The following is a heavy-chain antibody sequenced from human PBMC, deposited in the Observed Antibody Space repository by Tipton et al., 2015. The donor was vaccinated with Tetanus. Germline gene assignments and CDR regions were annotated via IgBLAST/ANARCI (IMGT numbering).Heavy chain of an antibody. J-gene: IGHJ4*02. CDR2: IYPGDSST. CDR3: ARQKGY. Sequence: QLVQSGAEVKEPGESLKISCQASGYTFTNAWIGWVRQMPGKGLEWMGVIYPGDSSTIYSPSFQGLVTISVDKSINTTYLRWTSLKASDSAMYYCARQKGYWGQGTLVTVSS. CDR1: GYTFTNAW. V-gene: IGHV5-51*01.